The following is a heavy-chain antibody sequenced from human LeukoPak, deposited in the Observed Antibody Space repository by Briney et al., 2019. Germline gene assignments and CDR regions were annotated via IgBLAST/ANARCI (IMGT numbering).Heavy chain of an antibody. CDR3: ARHYSGYDASGLDI. CDR2: MYFSGST. V-gene: IGHV4-59*08. D-gene: IGHD5-12*01. Sequence: SETLSLTCTGSGGSISSYYWSWIRQPPGKGLEWIGFMYFSGSTNYNPSLKTRVTISVDTSKNHFSLKLTSVTAADTAVYYCARHYSGYDASGLDIWGQGTMVTVSS. CDR1: GGSISSYY. J-gene: IGHJ3*02.